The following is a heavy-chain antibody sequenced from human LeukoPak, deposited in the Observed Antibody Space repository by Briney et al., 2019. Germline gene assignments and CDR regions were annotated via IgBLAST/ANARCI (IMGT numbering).Heavy chain of an antibody. J-gene: IGHJ4*02. D-gene: IGHD6-13*01. CDR2: ISSSGSTI. CDR3: ARDIAAAAPTAGG. CDR1: GFTFSSYS. V-gene: IGHV3-48*04. Sequence: GGSLRLSCAASGFTFSSYSMNWVRQAPGKGLEWVSSISSSGSTIYYADSVKGRFTISRDNAKNSLYLQMNSLRAEDTAVYYCARDIAAAAPTAGGWGQGTLVTVSS.